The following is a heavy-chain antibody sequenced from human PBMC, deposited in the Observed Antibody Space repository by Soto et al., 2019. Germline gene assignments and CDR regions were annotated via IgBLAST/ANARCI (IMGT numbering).Heavy chain of an antibody. D-gene: IGHD6-19*01. Sequence: GGSLRLSCAASGFTFSSYAMSWVRQAPGKGLEWVSAISGSGGSTYYADSVKGRFTISRDNSKNTLYLQMNSLRAEDTAVDYCGRDSGAVAGTTCSDPGGQGTLVTVSA. V-gene: IGHV3-23*01. CDR3: GRDSGAVAGTTCSDP. CDR1: GFTFSSYA. J-gene: IGHJ5*02. CDR2: ISGSGGST.